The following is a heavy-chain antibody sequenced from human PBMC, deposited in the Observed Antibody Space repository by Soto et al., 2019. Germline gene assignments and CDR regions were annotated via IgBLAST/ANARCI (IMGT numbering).Heavy chain of an antibody. Sequence: GGSLRLSCAASGFTFSSYAMHWVRQAPGKGLEWVAVISYDGSNKYYADSVKGRFTISRDNSKNTLYLQMNSLRAEDTAVYYCASVHPPGRWLQLPYYYYGMDVWGQGTTVTVSS. D-gene: IGHD5-12*01. CDR1: GFTFSSYA. V-gene: IGHV3-30-3*01. J-gene: IGHJ6*02. CDR3: ASVHPPGRWLQLPYYYYGMDV. CDR2: ISYDGSNK.